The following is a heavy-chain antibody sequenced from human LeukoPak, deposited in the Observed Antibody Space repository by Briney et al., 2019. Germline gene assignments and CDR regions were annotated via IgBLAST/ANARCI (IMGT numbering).Heavy chain of an antibody. J-gene: IGHJ5*02. D-gene: IGHD3-10*01. V-gene: IGHV4-34*01. CDR1: GGSFSGYY. Sequence: SETLSLTCAVYGGSFSGYYWSWIRQPPGKGLEWIGEINHSGSTNYNPSLKSRVTISVDTSKNQFSLKLSSVTAADTAVYYCARGRNYYGSGSYFNWFDPWGQGTLVTVSS. CDR3: ARGRNYYGSGSYFNWFDP. CDR2: INHSGST.